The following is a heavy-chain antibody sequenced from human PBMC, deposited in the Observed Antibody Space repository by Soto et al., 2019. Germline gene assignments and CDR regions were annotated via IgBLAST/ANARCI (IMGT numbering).Heavy chain of an antibody. CDR2: IWFDGSKK. Sequence: QVQLVESGGGVVRPGMSLTLSCAASGYKFSSHGMHWVRQAEGKGLEWVAAIWFDGSKKYYADSVKGRFTISRDDSTSTMSLQMNSLRAEDTDVYYCARDPSRSFDIWGQGTTVTVSS. V-gene: IGHV3-33*01. CDR3: ARDPSRSFDI. J-gene: IGHJ3*02. CDR1: GYKFSSHG.